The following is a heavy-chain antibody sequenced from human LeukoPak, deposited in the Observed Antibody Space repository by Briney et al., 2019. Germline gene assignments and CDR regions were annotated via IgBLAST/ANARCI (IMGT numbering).Heavy chain of an antibody. D-gene: IGHD4-23*01. CDR3: AKELYGGNPEFYYYYMDV. J-gene: IGHJ6*03. CDR1: GFTFSSYG. CDR2: IRYDGSNK. V-gene: IGHV3-30*02. Sequence: GGSLRLSCAASGFTFSSYGMHWVRQAPGKGLEWVSFIRYDGSNKYYADSVKGRFTISRDNSKNTLYLQMNSLRAEDTAVYYCAKELYGGNPEFYYYYMDVWGKGTTVTVSS.